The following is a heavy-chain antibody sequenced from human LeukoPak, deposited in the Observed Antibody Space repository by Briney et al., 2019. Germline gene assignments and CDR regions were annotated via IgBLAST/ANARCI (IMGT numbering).Heavy chain of an antibody. J-gene: IGHJ4*02. V-gene: IGHV4-59*04. D-gene: IGHD4-11*01. CDR2: IYYSGST. Sequence: PSETLSLTCTVSGGSISSYYWSWIRQPPGKGLEWIGSIYYSGSTYYNPSLKSRVTISVDTSKNQFSLKLSSVTAADTAVYYCARSHRLTTVTTLAYWGQGTLVTVSS. CDR1: GGSISSYY. CDR3: ARSHRLTTVTTLAY.